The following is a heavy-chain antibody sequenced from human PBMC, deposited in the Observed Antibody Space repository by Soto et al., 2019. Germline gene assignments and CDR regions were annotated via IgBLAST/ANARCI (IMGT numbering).Heavy chain of an antibody. V-gene: IGHV3-7*01. Sequence: PGGSLRLSCEGSGLSISGHWMSWVRQVPGRGLEWVAEIKEDEGETYYGDSVKGRFTVSRANARNTQYLQMNSLRVEDTAVYYCARDSGSCPRTTFCFDWWGQGTLVTVSS. D-gene: IGHD1-26*01. J-gene: IGHJ4*02. CDR2: IKEDEGET. CDR1: GLSISGHW. CDR3: ARDSGSCPRTTFCFDW.